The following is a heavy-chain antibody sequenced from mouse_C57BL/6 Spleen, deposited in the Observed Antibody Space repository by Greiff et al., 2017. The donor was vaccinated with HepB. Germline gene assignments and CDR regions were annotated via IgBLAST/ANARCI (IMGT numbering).Heavy chain of an antibody. D-gene: IGHD3-3*01. Sequence: VQLQQSGPELVKPGASVKISCKASGYTFTDYYMNWVKQSHGKSLEWIGDINPNNGGTSYNQKFKGKATLTVDKSSSTAYMELRSLTSEDSAVYYCARGGSLGLRFDYWGQGTTLTVSS. J-gene: IGHJ2*01. CDR1: GYTFTDYY. CDR3: ARGGSLGLRFDY. CDR2: INPNNGGT. V-gene: IGHV1-26*01.